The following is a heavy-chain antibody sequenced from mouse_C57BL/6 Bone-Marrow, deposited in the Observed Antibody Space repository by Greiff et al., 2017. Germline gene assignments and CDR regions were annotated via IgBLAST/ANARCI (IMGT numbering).Heavy chain of an antibody. CDR3: ARGYCDY. J-gene: IGHJ2*01. CDR2: IYPRSGNT. CDR1: GYTFTSYG. V-gene: IGHV1-81*01. Sequence: LQESGAELARPGASVKLSCKASGYTFTSYGISWVKQRPGQGLEWIGEIYPRSGNTYYNEKFKGKATLTADKSSSTAYMELRSLTSEDSAVYFCARGYCDYWCQGTTLTVSS.